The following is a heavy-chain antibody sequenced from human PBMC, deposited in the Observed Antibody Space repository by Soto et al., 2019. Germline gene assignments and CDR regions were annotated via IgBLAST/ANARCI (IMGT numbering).Heavy chain of an antibody. CDR3: ARGSGRPHLPYYYYGMDV. CDR2: ISYDGSNK. Sequence: GGSLRLSCAASGFTFSSYAMHWVRQAPGKGLEWVAVISYDGSNKYYADSVKGRFTISRDNSKNTLYLQMNNLRAEDTAVYYCARGSGRPHLPYYYYGMDVR. V-gene: IGHV3-30-3*01. J-gene: IGHJ6*01. D-gene: IGHD3-10*01. CDR1: GFTFSSYA.